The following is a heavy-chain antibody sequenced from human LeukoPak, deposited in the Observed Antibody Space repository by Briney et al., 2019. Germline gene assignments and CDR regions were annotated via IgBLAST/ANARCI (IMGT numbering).Heavy chain of an antibody. J-gene: IGHJ1*01. CDR2: IYYSGST. Sequence: KPSETLSPTGTVSGGSISSSSYYWGWIRQPPGKGLEWIGSIYYSGSTYYNPSLKSRVTISVDTSKNQFSLKLSSVTAADTAVYYCARLSSGWYEYFQHWGQGTLVTVSS. V-gene: IGHV4-39*01. D-gene: IGHD6-19*01. CDR1: GGSISSSSYY. CDR3: ARLSSGWYEYFQH.